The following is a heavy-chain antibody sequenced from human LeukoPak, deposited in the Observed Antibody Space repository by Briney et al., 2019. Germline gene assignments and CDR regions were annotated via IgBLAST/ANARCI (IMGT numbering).Heavy chain of an antibody. CDR1: GFIFSDYY. Sequence: GGSLRLSCAASGFIFSDYYMSWIRQAPGEGLEWVSYISSGGSTIFYADSVKGRFTISRDNAKNSLYLQMNSLRAEDTAVYYCARTLKYSADNWFDPWGQGTLVTVSS. D-gene: IGHD1-26*01. J-gene: IGHJ5*02. CDR2: ISSGGSTI. V-gene: IGHV3-11*01. CDR3: ARTLKYSADNWFDP.